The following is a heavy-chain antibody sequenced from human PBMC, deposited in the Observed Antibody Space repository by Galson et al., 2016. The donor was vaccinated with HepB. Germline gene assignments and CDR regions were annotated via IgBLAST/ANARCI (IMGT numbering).Heavy chain of an antibody. J-gene: IGHJ6*02. Sequence: SVKVSCKASGYSFTDYRIHWVRQAPGQGLECMGVINPRGGATDYVQKFQGRVTMTSDTSTRTVYMELSSLTFEDTAVYFCASGLIATGASYYYNVMDGWGQGTTVTVS. CDR1: GYSFTDYR. V-gene: IGHV1-46*01. D-gene: IGHD1-1*01. CDR2: INPRGGAT. CDR3: ASGLIATGASYYYNVMDG.